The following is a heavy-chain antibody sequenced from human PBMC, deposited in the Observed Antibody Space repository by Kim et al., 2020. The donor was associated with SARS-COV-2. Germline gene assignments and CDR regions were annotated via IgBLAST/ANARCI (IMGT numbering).Heavy chain of an antibody. D-gene: IGHD2-2*01. V-gene: IGHV3-9*01. J-gene: IGHJ5*02. CDR3: AKDGSSTIPHGWFDP. CDR1: GFTFDDYA. Sequence: GGSLRLSCAASGFTFDDYAMHWVRQAPGKGLEWVSGISWNSGSIGYADSVKGRFTISRDNAKNSLYLQMNSLRAEDTALYYCAKDGSSTIPHGWFDPWGQGTLVTVSS. CDR2: ISWNSGSI.